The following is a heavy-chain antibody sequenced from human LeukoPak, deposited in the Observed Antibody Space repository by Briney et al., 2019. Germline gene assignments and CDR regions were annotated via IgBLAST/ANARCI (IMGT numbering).Heavy chain of an antibody. V-gene: IGHV3-21*06. CDR2: ITSSSSYI. J-gene: IGHJ6*03. D-gene: IGHD1-26*01. Sequence: GGSLRLSCAASGFTFTSYNMNWVRQAPGKGLEWVSSITSSSSYIYYADSVKGRFTISRDSAKNSLYLQMDSLRVEDTAVYYCARDPYSGNYGAYYYYYMDVWGKGTTVTISS. CDR3: ARDPYSGNYGAYYYYYMDV. CDR1: GFTFTSYN.